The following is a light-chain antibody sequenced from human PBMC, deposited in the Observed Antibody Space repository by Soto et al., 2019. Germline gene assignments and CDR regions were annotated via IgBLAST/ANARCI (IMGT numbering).Light chain of an antibody. Sequence: QSVLPQPASVSGSPGQSITISCTGTSSDVGGYNYVSWYQQHPGKAPKLMIYEVSNRPSGVSNRFSGSKSGNTASLTISGLQAEDEADYYCSSYKRSSTLYVLGTGTKV. CDR1: SSDVGGYNY. CDR3: SSYKRSSTLYV. J-gene: IGLJ1*01. CDR2: EVS. V-gene: IGLV2-14*01.